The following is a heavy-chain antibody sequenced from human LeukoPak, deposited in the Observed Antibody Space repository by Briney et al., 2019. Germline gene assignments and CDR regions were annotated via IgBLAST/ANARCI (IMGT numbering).Heavy chain of an antibody. CDR2: IYYTGST. Sequence: SETLSLTCTVSGGSISSYYWSWIRQPPGKGLEWIGYIYYTGSTKYNPSLKSRVTISVDRSKNQFSLKLSSVTAADTAVYYCARGDDRWPAFDIWGQGTMVTVSS. CDR1: GGSISSYY. J-gene: IGHJ3*02. D-gene: IGHD5-24*01. CDR3: ARGDDRWPAFDI. V-gene: IGHV4-59*12.